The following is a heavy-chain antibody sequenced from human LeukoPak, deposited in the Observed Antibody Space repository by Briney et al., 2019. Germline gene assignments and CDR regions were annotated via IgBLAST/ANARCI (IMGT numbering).Heavy chain of an antibody. D-gene: IGHD4-11*01. Sequence: SETLSLTCTVSGYSISSGYYWGWIRQPPGKGLEWIGSIYHSGSTYYNPSLKSRVTISVDTSENQFSLKLSSVTAADTAVYYCARGWRTVTTPWGQGTLVTVSS. CDR3: ARGWRTVTTP. CDR1: GYSISSGYY. J-gene: IGHJ5*02. CDR2: IYHSGST. V-gene: IGHV4-38-2*02.